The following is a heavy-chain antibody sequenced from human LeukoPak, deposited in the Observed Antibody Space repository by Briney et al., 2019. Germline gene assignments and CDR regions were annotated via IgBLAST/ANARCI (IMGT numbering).Heavy chain of an antibody. CDR1: GGSISSSSYY. D-gene: IGHD1-26*01. J-gene: IGHJ4*02. CDR2: INHSGST. Sequence: PSETLSLTCTVSGGSISSSSYYWGWIRQPPGKGLEWIGEINHSGSTNYNPSLKSRVTISVDTSKNQFSLKLSSVTAADTAVYYCASLAKGLLGGGFFDYWGQGTLVTVSS. CDR3: ASLAKGLLGGGFFDY. V-gene: IGHV4-39*07.